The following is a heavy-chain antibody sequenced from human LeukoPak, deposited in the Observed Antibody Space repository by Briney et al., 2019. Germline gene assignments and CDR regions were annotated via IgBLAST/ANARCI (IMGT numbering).Heavy chain of an antibody. Sequence: SETLSLTCTVSGGYISTFYWSWLRQPPGKGLEWIGYIFHTGHTNYNPSLKGRVTISVDTSKNQFSLKLNSVTAADTAMYYCARHPLSDGFDIWGQGTMVTVSS. V-gene: IGHV4-59*08. D-gene: IGHD3-16*02. J-gene: IGHJ3*02. CDR3: ARHPLSDGFDI. CDR1: GGYISTFY. CDR2: IFHTGHT.